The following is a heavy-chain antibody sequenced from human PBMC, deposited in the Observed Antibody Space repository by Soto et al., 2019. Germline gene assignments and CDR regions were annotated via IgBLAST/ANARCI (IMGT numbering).Heavy chain of an antibody. V-gene: IGHV1-2*04. D-gene: IGHD2-15*01. CDR1: GYTFTGYY. Sequence: QVQLVQSGAEVKKPGASVKVSCKASGYTFTGYYMHWVRQAPGQGLEWMGWINPNSGGTNYAQKFQGWVTMTRDTSLSTAYMELSRLRSDDTAVYYCARAIGDIVVVVAATDRLSYGMDVWGQGTTVTVSS. J-gene: IGHJ6*02. CDR3: ARAIGDIVVVVAATDRLSYGMDV. CDR2: INPNSGGT.